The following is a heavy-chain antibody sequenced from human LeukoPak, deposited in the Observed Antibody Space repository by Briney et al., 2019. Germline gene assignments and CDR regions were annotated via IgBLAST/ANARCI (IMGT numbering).Heavy chain of an antibody. Sequence: GGSLRLSCAASGFTFSSYSMNWVRQAPGKGLEWVSSISSSSSYIYYADSVKGRFTISRDNAKNSLYLQMNSLRAEDTAVYYCARVFEEVRKATAGVDYWGQGNLVTVSS. D-gene: IGHD6-13*01. CDR2: ISSSSSYI. CDR3: ARVFEEVRKATAGVDY. V-gene: IGHV3-21*01. CDR1: GFTFSSYS. J-gene: IGHJ4*02.